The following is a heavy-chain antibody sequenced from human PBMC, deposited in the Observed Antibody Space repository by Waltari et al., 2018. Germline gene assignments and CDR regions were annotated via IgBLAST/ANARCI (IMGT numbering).Heavy chain of an antibody. CDR2: ISPIFVTA. D-gene: IGHD3-22*01. CDR1: GGTFSSYA. V-gene: IGHV1-69*01. Sequence: QVQLVQSGAEVKKPGSSVKVSCKASGGTFSSYAISWVRPAPGQGLEWMGGISPIFVTANYAQKFQGRVTITADESTSTAYMELSSLRSEDTAVYYCARAATMIVVATYFDYWGQGTLVTVSS. J-gene: IGHJ4*02. CDR3: ARAATMIVVATYFDY.